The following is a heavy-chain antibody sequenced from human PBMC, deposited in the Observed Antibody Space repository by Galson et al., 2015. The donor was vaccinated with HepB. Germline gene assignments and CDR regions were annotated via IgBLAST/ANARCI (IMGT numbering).Heavy chain of an antibody. Sequence: QSGAEVKKPGESVKVSCKASGGTFSSYTISWVRQAPGQGLEWMGRIIPILGIANYAQKFQGRVTITADESTSTAYMELSSLRSEDTAVYYCARGTSADIVVVPAAIELDIWGQGTMVTVSS. CDR3: ARGTSADIVVVPAAIELDI. V-gene: IGHV1-69*04. D-gene: IGHD2-2*01. J-gene: IGHJ3*02. CDR1: GGTFSSYT. CDR2: IIPILGIA.